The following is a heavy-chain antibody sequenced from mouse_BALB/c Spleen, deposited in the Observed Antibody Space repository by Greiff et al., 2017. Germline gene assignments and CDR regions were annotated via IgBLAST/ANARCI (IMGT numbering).Heavy chain of an antibody. Sequence: QVQLQQSGAELVRPGVSVKISCKGSGYTFTDYAMHWVKQSHAKSLEWIGVISTYYGDASYNQKFKGKATMTVDKSSSTAYMELARLTSEDSAIYYCARKVEGAYWGQGTLVTVSA. CDR3: ARKVEGAY. J-gene: IGHJ3*01. CDR2: ISTYYGDA. V-gene: IGHV1S137*01. D-gene: IGHD1-1*02. CDR1: GYTFTDYA.